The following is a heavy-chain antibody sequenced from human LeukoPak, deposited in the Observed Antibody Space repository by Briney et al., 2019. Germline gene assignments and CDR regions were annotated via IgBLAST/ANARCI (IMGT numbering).Heavy chain of an antibody. CDR1: GFTFSNYW. CDR2: INGDGTVT. CDR3: TPG. V-gene: IGHV3-74*01. Sequence: GGSLRLSCAVSGFTFSNYWMHWVRQAPGKGLVWVSRINGDGTVTFYADSVKGRFTISRDNAKNTLSLQMNSLRAEDTAVCYCTPGGGRGTLVTVSS. D-gene: IGHD3-10*01. J-gene: IGHJ4*02.